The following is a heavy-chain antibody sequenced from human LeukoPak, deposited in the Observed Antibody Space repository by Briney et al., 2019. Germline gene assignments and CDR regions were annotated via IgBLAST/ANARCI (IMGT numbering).Heavy chain of an antibody. CDR1: GGSFSGYY. J-gene: IGHJ4*02. V-gene: IGHV4-34*01. Sequence: SETLSLTCAVYGGSFSGYYWSWIRQPPGKGLEWIGEINHSGSTNYNPSLKSRVTISVDTSKNQFSLKLSSVTAADTAVYYCARLGGSGTYPFDYWGQGTLVTVSS. CDR3: ARLGGSGTYPFDY. D-gene: IGHD3-10*01. CDR2: INHSGST.